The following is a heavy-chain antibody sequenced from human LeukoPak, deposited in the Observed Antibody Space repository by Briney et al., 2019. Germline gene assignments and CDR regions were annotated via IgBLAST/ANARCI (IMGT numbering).Heavy chain of an antibody. V-gene: IGHV1-46*01. J-gene: IGHJ4*02. CDR3: ARDRKRYGDYALFH. D-gene: IGHD4-17*01. Sequence: ASVKVSCKASGYTFSNYGVNWVRQAPGQGLEWMGIINPSGGSTSYAQKFQGRVTMTRDTSTSTVYMELSSLRAEDTAVYYCARDRKRYGDYALFHWGQGTLVTVSS. CDR1: GYTFSNYG. CDR2: INPSGGST.